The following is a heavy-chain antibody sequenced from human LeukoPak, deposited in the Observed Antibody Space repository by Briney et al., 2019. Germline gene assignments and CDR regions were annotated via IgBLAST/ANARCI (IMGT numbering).Heavy chain of an antibody. CDR3: ARKGGTFDY. Sequence: SETLSLTCTVSGGSINNYYWSWIRQSPGRGLEWIGYIYYSGTTNYNPSLKSRVTISVETSKNEFSLKLSSVTAADTAVYHCARKGGTFDYWGQGILVTVSS. V-gene: IGHV4-59*08. CDR1: GGSINNYY. D-gene: IGHD2-15*01. CDR2: IYYSGTT. J-gene: IGHJ4*02.